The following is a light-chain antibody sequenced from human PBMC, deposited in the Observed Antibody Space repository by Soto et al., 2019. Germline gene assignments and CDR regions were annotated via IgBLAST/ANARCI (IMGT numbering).Light chain of an antibody. CDR1: QSVSSY. CDR2: EAS. Sequence: EIVLTQSPATLSLSPGERATLSCRTSQSVSSYLAWYQQKRGQAPRLLIYEASNRATGIPARFSGSGSGTDFTLTISSLEPEDFAIYYCQQSSNWHLTFGGGTKVEI. CDR3: QQSSNWHLT. V-gene: IGKV3-11*01. J-gene: IGKJ4*01.